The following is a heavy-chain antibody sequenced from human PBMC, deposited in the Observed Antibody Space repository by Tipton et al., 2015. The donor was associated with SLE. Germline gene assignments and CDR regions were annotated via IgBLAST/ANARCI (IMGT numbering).Heavy chain of an antibody. D-gene: IGHD2-8*02. V-gene: IGHV3-30*04. CDR1: GFTFNTYA. CDR2: ISYDGSNK. CDR3: ARDLVGAYYYMDV. Sequence: SLRLSCAASGFTFNTYAMSWVRQAPGKGLEWVAVISYDGSNKYYADSVKGRFTISRDNSKNTLYLQMNSLRAEDTAVYYCARDLVGAYYYMDVWGKGTTVTVSS. J-gene: IGHJ6*03.